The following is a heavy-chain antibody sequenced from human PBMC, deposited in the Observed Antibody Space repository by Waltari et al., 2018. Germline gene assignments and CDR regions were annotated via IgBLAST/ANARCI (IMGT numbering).Heavy chain of an antibody. CDR1: GYTFTGYY. CDR3: ARRQDYYDSSGYYSRWFDP. D-gene: IGHD3-22*01. Sequence: QVQLVQSGAEVKKPGASVKVSCKASGYTFTGYYMHWVRQAPGQGLEWMGWINPNSGGTNYAQKFQGRVTMTRDTSISTAYMELSRLRSDDTAVYYCARRQDYYDSSGYYSRWFDPWGQGTLVTVSS. V-gene: IGHV1-2*02. CDR2: INPNSGGT. J-gene: IGHJ5*02.